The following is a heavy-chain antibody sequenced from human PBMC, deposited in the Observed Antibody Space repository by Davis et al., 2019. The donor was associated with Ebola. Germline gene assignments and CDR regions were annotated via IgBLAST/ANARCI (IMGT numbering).Heavy chain of an antibody. CDR1: GGSFSGYY. V-gene: IGHV4-34*01. CDR3: ARDNFTMGDAFDI. D-gene: IGHD3-3*01. CDR2: INHSGST. J-gene: IGHJ3*02. Sequence: PSETLSLTCAVYGGSFSGYYWSWIRQPPGKGLEWIGEINHSGSTNYNPSLKSRVTISVDTSKNQFSLKLSSVTAADTAVYYCARDNFTMGDAFDIWGQGTMVTVSS.